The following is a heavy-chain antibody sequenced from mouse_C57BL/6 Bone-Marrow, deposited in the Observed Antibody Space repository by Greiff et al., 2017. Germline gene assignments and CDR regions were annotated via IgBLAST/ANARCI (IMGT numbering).Heavy chain of an antibody. D-gene: IGHD2-10*02. CDR3: ARRNVCYFDY. V-gene: IGHV1-76*01. Sequence: QVQLQQSGAELVRPGASVKLSCKASGYTFTDYYINWVKQRPGQGLEWIARIYPGSGNTYYNEKFKGKATLTAEKSSSTAYMQLSSLTSEDSAVYFCARRNVCYFDYWGQGTTLTVSS. CDR1: GYTFTDYY. J-gene: IGHJ2*01. CDR2: IYPGSGNT.